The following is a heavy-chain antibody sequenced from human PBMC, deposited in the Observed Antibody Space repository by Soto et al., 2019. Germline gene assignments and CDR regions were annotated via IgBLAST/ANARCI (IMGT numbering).Heavy chain of an antibody. J-gene: IGHJ5*02. D-gene: IGHD3-10*01. V-gene: IGHV3-23*01. Sequence: VSPRLSCAAPEFTFSSYSMSWVRQAPGKGLEWVSAISGSGGSTYYADSVKGRFTISRDNSKNTLYLQMNSLRAEDTAVYYCAKEFPYGSGSLYGSWFDPWGQGTLVTVSS. CDR2: ISGSGGST. CDR3: AKEFPYGSGSLYGSWFDP. CDR1: EFTFSSYS.